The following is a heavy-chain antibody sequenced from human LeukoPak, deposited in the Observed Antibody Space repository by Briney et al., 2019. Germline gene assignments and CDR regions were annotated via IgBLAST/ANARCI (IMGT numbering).Heavy chain of an antibody. CDR2: ISGSGGST. Sequence: GGSLRLSRAASGFTFSSYAMSWVRQAPGKGLEWVSAISGSGGSTYYADSVKGRFTISRDNSKNTLYLQMNSLRAEDTAVYYCAKVDPVWSGYYTVDYWGQGTLVTVSS. J-gene: IGHJ4*02. D-gene: IGHD3-3*01. V-gene: IGHV3-23*01. CDR1: GFTFSSYA. CDR3: AKVDPVWSGYYTVDY.